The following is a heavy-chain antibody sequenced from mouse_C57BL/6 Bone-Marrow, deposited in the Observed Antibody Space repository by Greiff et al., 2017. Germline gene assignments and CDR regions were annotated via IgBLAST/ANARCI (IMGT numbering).Heavy chain of an antibody. CDR2: IYPRSGNT. CDR3: ARSAGSSFYFDY. Sequence: VKLQESGAELARPGASVKLSCKASGYTFTSYGISWVKQRTGQGLEWIGEIYPRSGNTYYNEKFKGKATLTADKSSSTAYMELRSLTSEDSAVYFCARSAGSSFYFDYWGQGTTRAVSS. CDR1: GYTFTSYG. J-gene: IGHJ2*01. D-gene: IGHD1-1*01. V-gene: IGHV1-81*01.